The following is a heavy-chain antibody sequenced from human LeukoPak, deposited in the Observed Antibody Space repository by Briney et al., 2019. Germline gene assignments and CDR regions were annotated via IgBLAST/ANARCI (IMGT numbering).Heavy chain of an antibody. J-gene: IGHJ4*02. V-gene: IGHV1-18*01. Sequence: ASVKVSCKASGYTFTSYGISWVRQAPGQGLEWMGWISAYNGNTNYAQKLQGRVTMTTDTSTSTAYKELRSLRSDDTAVYYCAKSHSGWWGYFDYWGQGTLVTVSS. D-gene: IGHD6-19*01. CDR2: ISAYNGNT. CDR1: GYTFTSYG. CDR3: AKSHSGWWGYFDY.